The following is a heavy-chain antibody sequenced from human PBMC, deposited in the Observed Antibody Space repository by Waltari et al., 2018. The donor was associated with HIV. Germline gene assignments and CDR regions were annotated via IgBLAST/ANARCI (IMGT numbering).Heavy chain of an antibody. D-gene: IGHD1-26*01. J-gene: IGHJ5*01. V-gene: IGHV4-34*01. Sequence: QQWGAGLLKPSETLSLTCAIYGGSVDREYWSWPRQSPGKRLEWIGEVTHSGTVNYNPSLRSRVSIFEDSSKNQCSLNVTSMTAAGTAVYYCAGGSGTFSGSRGRFDSLGLGTLVIVST. CDR1: GGSVDREY. CDR2: VTHSGTV. CDR3: AGGSGTFSGSRGRFDS.